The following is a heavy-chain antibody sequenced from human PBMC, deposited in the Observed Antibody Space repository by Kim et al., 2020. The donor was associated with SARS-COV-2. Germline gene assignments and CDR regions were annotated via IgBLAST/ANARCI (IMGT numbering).Heavy chain of an antibody. D-gene: IGHD1-26*01. V-gene: IGHV3-15*01. CDR3: TRARGGSYFFDY. CDR1: GFTFSNAW. J-gene: IGHJ4*02. Sequence: GGSLRLSCAASGFTFSNAWMSWVRQAPGKGLEWVGRIKSKTDGGTTDYAAPVKGRFTISRDDSKNTLYLQMNSLKTEDTAVYYCTRARGGSYFFDYWGQGTLVTVSS. CDR2: IKSKTDGGTT.